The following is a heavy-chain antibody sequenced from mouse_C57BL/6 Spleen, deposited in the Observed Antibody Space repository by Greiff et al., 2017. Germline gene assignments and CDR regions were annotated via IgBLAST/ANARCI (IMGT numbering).Heavy chain of an antibody. CDR1: GYTFTSYW. J-gene: IGHJ3*01. CDR3: ARKWIYDYDGFAY. CDR2: IYPGSGST. Sequence: QVQLQQSGAELVKPGASVKMSCKASGYTFTSYWITWVKQRPGQGLEWIGDIYPGSGSTNYNEKFKSKATLTVDTSSSTAYMQLSSLTSEDSAVYYCARKWIYDYDGFAYWGQGTLVTVSA. V-gene: IGHV1-55*01. D-gene: IGHD2-4*01.